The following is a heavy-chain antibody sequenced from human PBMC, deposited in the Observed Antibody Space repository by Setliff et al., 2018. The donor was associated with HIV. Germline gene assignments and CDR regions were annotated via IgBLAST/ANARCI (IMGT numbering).Heavy chain of an antibody. CDR3: AKDSGWQQLVLGLYDY. CDR2: IRYDGDNK. D-gene: IGHD6-13*01. V-gene: IGHV3-30*02. J-gene: IGHJ4*02. CDR1: GFTFSGYG. Sequence: GGSLRLSCAASGFTFSGYGMYWVRQAPGKGLEWVAFIRYDGDNKYYADSVKGRFTISRDNSKNTLYLQMNSLRAKDAAVYYCAKDSGWQQLVLGLYDYWGQGTLVTVSS.